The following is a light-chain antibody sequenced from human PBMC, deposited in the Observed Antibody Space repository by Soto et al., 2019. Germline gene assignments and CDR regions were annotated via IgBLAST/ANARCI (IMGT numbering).Light chain of an antibody. J-gene: IGKJ1*01. Sequence: DIQMTKSPSSLSASVGDRVTITCRASQSISSYLNWYQQKPGKAPKLLIYAASSLQIGVPSRFSGSGSGTDFTLTISSLQPEDFATYYCQQSYSTPPTFGQGTKVEIK. CDR3: QQSYSTPPT. CDR1: QSISSY. CDR2: AAS. V-gene: IGKV1-39*01.